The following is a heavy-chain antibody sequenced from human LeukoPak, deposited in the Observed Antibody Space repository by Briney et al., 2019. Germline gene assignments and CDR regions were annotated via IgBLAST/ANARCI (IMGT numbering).Heavy chain of an antibody. J-gene: IGHJ4*02. Sequence: SVKVSCKAAGGTFSNYAISWVRQAPGQGLEWMGRIIPIFGTANYAQKFQGRVTITTDESTSTAYMELSSLRSEDTAVYYCARGSFGVATPPYFDYWGQGTLVTVSS. D-gene: IGHD3-3*01. CDR3: ARGSFGVATPPYFDY. CDR1: GGTFSNYA. V-gene: IGHV1-69*05. CDR2: IIPIFGTA.